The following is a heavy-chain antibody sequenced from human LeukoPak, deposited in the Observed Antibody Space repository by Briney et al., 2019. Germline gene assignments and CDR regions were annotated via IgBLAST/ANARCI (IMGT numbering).Heavy chain of an antibody. CDR3: ARVYCSSTSCPSGIDY. V-gene: IGHV1-18*01. Sequence: ASVKVSCKASGYTFTSYSISWVRQAPGQGLEWMGWISAYNGITNYAQKLQGRVTMTTDTSTSTAYMELRSLRSDDTAVYYCARVYCSSTSCPSGIDYWGQGTLVTVSS. CDR2: ISAYNGIT. J-gene: IGHJ4*02. CDR1: GYTFTSYS. D-gene: IGHD2-2*01.